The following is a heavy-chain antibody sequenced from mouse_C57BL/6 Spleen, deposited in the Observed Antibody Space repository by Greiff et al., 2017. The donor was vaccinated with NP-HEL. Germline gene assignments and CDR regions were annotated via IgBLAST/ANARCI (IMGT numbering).Heavy chain of an antibody. V-gene: IGHV1-66*01. CDR1: GYSFTSYY. J-gene: IGHJ2*01. Sequence: QVQLQQSGPELVKPGASVKISCKASGYSFTSYYIHWVKQRPGQGLEWIGWIYPGSGNTKYNEKFKGKATLTADTSSSTAYMQLSSLTSEDSAVYYCARRAGGYYFDYWGQGTTLTVSS. D-gene: IGHD4-1*01. CDR2: IYPGSGNT. CDR3: ARRAGGYYFDY.